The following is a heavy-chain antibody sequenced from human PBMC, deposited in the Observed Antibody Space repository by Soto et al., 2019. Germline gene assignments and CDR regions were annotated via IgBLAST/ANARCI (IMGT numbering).Heavy chain of an antibody. J-gene: IGHJ4*02. V-gene: IGHV3-30*18. CDR2: ISDNGYNK. Sequence: QVQLVESGGGVVQTGGSLRLSCAASGFSFSTYGMHWVRQAPGKGLEWVAVISDNGYNKYYADSVKGRLTISRDNSKNTLYVQMNSPRAEDSAVYYCAKDISRGMMTFDYWGQGTLVTVSS. CDR1: GFSFSTYG. D-gene: IGHD3-16*01. CDR3: AKDISRGMMTFDY.